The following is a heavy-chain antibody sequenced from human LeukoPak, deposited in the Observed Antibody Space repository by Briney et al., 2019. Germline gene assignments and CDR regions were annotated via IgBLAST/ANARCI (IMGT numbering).Heavy chain of an antibody. CDR2: MNPSSGNT. CDR1: GNTFTSYD. J-gene: IGHJ6*02. CDR3: ARGPVEAVFGVTTED. D-gene: IGHD3-10*02. Sequence: ASVKVSCKASGNTFTSYDINWVRQATGQGLEWMGWMNPSSGNTGYAQKFQGRVSMTRDTSISTAYMELSSLRSEDTAVYYCARGPVEAVFGVTTEDWGQGTTVTVSS. V-gene: IGHV1-8*01.